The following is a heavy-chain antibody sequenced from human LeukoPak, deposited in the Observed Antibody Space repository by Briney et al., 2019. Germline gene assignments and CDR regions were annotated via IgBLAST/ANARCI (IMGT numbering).Heavy chain of an antibody. CDR3: ARHTILSSGYYKGAFEI. J-gene: IGHJ3*02. V-gene: IGHV4-59*08. CDR1: GGSISTYY. D-gene: IGHD3-3*01. CDR2: IYYSGST. Sequence: TSETLSLTCTVSGGSISTYYWSWIRQPPGKGLEWIGYIYYSGSTNYNPSLKSRVTISVDTSKNQFSLKLSSVTAADTAVYYCARHTILSSGYYKGAFEIWGQGTMVTVSS.